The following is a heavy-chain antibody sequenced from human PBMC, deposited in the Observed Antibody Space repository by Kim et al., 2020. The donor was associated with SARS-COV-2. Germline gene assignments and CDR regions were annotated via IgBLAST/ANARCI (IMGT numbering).Heavy chain of an antibody. CDR3: ARDLEGLDY. V-gene: IGHV1-46*01. J-gene: IGHJ4*02. CDR2: GST. D-gene: IGHD3-3*01. Sequence: GSTSYAQNFQGRVAMTSDTSTTTFYMELRSLRSDDTAMYYCARDLEGLDYWGQGTLVTVSS.